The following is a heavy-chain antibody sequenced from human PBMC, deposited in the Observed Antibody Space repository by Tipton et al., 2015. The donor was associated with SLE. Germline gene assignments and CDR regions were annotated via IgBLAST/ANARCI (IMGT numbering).Heavy chain of an antibody. D-gene: IGHD3-10*01. CDR1: GFTFSSYW. V-gene: IGHV3-7*03. Sequence: SLRLSCAASGFTFSSYWMSWVRQAPGKGLEWVANIKQDGSEKYYVDSVKGRFTISRDNAKNSLYLQMNSLRAEDTALYYCAKDRDYYGSGSYPLDYWGQGTLVTVSS. CDR2: IKQDGSEK. J-gene: IGHJ4*02. CDR3: AKDRDYYGSGSYPLDY.